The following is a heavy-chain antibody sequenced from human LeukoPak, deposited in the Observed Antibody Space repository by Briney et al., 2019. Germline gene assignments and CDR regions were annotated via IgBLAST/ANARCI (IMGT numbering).Heavy chain of an antibody. J-gene: IGHJ4*02. V-gene: IGHV1-18*04. CDR1: GYTFTGYY. D-gene: IGHD2-15*01. CDR3: ARDLLRVVDY. Sequence: GASVKVSCKASGYTFTGYYIHWVRQAPGQGLEWMGWISAYNGNTNYAQKLQGRVTMTTDTSTSTAYMELRSLRSDDTAVYYCARDLLRVVDYWGQGTLVTVSS. CDR2: ISAYNGNT.